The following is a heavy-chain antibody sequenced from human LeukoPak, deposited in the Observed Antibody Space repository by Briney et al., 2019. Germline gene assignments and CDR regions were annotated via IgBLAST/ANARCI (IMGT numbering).Heavy chain of an antibody. J-gene: IGHJ4*02. Sequence: GSLRLSCAVSGFTFDDYAMHWVRQAPGKGLEWVSLISGDGGSTYYADSVKGRFTISRDNSKNSLYLQMNSLRTEDTALYYCAKDIGSATVTASFDYWGQGTLVTVSS. D-gene: IGHD4-11*01. CDR1: GFTFDDYA. CDR2: ISGDGGST. CDR3: AKDIGSATVTASFDY. V-gene: IGHV3-43*02.